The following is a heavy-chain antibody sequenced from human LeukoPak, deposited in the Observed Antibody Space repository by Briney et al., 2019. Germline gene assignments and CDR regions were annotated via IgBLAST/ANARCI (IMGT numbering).Heavy chain of an antibody. V-gene: IGHV3-48*04. D-gene: IGHD6-19*01. CDR2: ISSSSSTI. CDR1: GFTFSCCS. CDR3: ARDSSGWSNWFDP. Sequence: GGSLRLSCAASGFTFSCCSMNWVRQAPGKGLEWVSYISSSSSTIYYADSVKGRFTISRHNAKNSLYLQVNSLRAEDTAVYYCARDSSGWSNWFDPWGQGTLVTVSS. J-gene: IGHJ5*02.